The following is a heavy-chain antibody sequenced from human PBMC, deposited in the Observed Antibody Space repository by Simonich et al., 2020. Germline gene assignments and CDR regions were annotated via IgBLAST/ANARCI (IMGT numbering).Heavy chain of an antibody. D-gene: IGHD2-15*01. Sequence: QVQLVQSGAEVKKPGASVKVSCKASGYTFTSYGISWVRQAPGQGLEWMGWHSADNGNTNYAQKLQGTGNMTTDTSTSTAYMELRSLRSDDTAVYYCARASRGTWWYYYFDYWGQGTLVTVSS. CDR1: GYTFTSYG. V-gene: IGHV1-18*01. CDR2: HSADNGNT. J-gene: IGHJ4*02. CDR3: ARASRGTWWYYYFDY.